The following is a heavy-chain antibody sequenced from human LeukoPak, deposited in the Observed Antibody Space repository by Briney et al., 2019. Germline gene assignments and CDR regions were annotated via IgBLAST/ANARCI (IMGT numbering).Heavy chain of an antibody. CDR3: AKDEATSGGGLAS. CDR1: GFTVSGTH. Sequence: PGGSLRLSCAASGFTVSGTHVSWVRQAPGKGLEWVSAMYTGGTTYYADSVQGRFTISRDNSKNTLYLQMNSLRAEDAAVYYCAKDEATSGGGLASWGQGTLVTVSS. CDR2: MYTGGTT. J-gene: IGHJ4*02. V-gene: IGHV3-53*01. D-gene: IGHD3-16*01.